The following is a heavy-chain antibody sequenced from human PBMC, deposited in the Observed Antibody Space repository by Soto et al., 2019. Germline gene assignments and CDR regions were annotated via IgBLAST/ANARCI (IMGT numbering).Heavy chain of an antibody. D-gene: IGHD3-9*01. CDR1: GGSISSGGYY. J-gene: IGHJ5*02. CDR3: TTDSSFDFAFDP. Sequence: PSETLSLTCTVSGGSISSGGYYWSWIRQHPGKGLEWIGYIYYSGSTYYNPSLKSRVTISVDTSKNQFSLKLSSVTAADTAVYYCTTDSSFDFAFDPWGQGTLVTVSS. CDR2: IYYSGST. V-gene: IGHV4-31*03.